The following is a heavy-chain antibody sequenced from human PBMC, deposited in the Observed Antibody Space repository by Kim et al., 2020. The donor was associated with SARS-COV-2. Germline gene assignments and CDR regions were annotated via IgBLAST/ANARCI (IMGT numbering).Heavy chain of an antibody. D-gene: IGHD3-9*01. CDR2: ISSSSSYI. V-gene: IGHV3-21*01. CDR1: GFTFSSYS. J-gene: IGHJ4*02. CDR3: ARDPDWLLYTGLDY. Sequence: GGSLRLSCAASGFTFSSYSMNWVRQAPGKGLEWVSSISSSSSYIYYADSVKGRFTISRDNAKNSLYLQMNSLRAEDTAVYYCARDPDWLLYTGLDYWGQGTLVTVSS.